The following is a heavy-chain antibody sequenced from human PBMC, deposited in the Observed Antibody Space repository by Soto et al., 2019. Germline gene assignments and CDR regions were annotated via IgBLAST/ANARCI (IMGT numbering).Heavy chain of an antibody. CDR1: GVSVSNGDYY. Sequence: SETLSLTCTVSGVSVSNGDYYWTWIRQHPEKGLEWIGYIYHSGSTFYNPSLKGRVTMSVDTSKNQFYLKLNSVTAADTAVYYCARIKGGAAGNFDYWGEGALVPAS. V-gene: IGHV4-31*03. CDR2: IYHSGST. J-gene: IGHJ4*02. D-gene: IGHD6-13*01. CDR3: ARIKGGAAGNFDY.